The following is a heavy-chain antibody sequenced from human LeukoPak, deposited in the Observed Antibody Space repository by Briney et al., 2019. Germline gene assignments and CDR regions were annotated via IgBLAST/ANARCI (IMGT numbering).Heavy chain of an antibody. V-gene: IGHV4-30-4*01. CDR3: ARRVYSSSWYRGRTIWFDP. CDR2: IHYSGST. CDR1: GGSITTGDYY. J-gene: IGHJ5*02. Sequence: SETLSLTCTVSGGSITTGDYYWNWIRQPPGKGLEWIGYIHYSGSTYYNPSLKSRVTMSVDTSKNQFSLKLSSVTAADTAVYYCARRVYSSSWYRGRTIWFDPWGQGTLVTVSS. D-gene: IGHD6-13*01.